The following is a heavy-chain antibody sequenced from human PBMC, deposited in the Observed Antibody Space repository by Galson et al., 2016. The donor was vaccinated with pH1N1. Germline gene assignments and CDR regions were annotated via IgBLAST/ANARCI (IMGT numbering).Heavy chain of an antibody. J-gene: IGHJ4*02. CDR2: IDHVGNT. CDR1: GDSTGRNSYQ. V-gene: IGHV4-39*02. CDR3: ARLMRGSSPDPLYYFDF. Sequence: ETLSLTCTVSGDSTGRNSYQLGWIRQPPGKGLEWIALIDHVGNTYSNPSLKSRVTTSVDTSKKHVSLKLSSVTAADTAVYYCARLMRGSSPDPLYYFDFWGQGTLVTVSS. D-gene: IGHD1-26*01.